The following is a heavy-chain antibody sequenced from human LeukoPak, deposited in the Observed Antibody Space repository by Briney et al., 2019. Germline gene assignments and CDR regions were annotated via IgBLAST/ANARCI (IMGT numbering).Heavy chain of an antibody. CDR1: GGSLSSSSYY. J-gene: IGHJ5*02. Sequence: PSETLSLTCTVSGGSLSSSSYYWGWIRQPPGKGLEWIGSIYYSGSAYYNPSLKSRVTISVDTSKNQFSLKLSSVTAADTAVYYCARDPHSLGLPFDPWGQGTLVTVSS. D-gene: IGHD3-16*01. V-gene: IGHV4-39*07. CDR3: ARDPHSLGLPFDP. CDR2: IYYSGSA.